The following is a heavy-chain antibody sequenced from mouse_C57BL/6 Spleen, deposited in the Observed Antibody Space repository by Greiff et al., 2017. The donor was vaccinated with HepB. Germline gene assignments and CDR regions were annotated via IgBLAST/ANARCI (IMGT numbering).Heavy chain of an antibody. Sequence: VKLQQPGAELVKPGASVKMSCKASGYTITSYWITWVKQRPGQGLEWIGDIYPGSGSTNYNEKFKSKATLTVDTSSSTAYMQLSSLTSEDSAVYYCARRDYGSYYFDYWGQGTTLTVSS. J-gene: IGHJ2*01. CDR2: IYPGSGST. CDR1: GYTITSYW. V-gene: IGHV1-55*01. D-gene: IGHD1-1*01. CDR3: ARRDYGSYYFDY.